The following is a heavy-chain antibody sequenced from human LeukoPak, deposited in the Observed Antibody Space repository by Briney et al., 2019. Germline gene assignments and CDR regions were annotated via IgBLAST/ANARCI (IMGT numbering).Heavy chain of an antibody. CDR1: GGTFSSYA. D-gene: IGHD3-22*01. Sequence: SVKVSCKASGGTFSSYAISWVRQAPGQGLEWMGGIIPIFGTANYAQKFQGRVTITADESTSTAYMELSSLRSEDTAVYYCARKYYYDSSGYDLSFDYWGQGTLVTVSS. CDR3: ARKYYYDSSGYDLSFDY. V-gene: IGHV1-69*13. CDR2: IIPIFGTA. J-gene: IGHJ4*02.